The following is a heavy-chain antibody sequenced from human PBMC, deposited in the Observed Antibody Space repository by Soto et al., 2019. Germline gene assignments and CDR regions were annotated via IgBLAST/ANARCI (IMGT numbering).Heavy chain of an antibody. CDR3: VRNLASGGTYYFDY. D-gene: IGHD2-15*01. J-gene: IGHJ4*02. CDR2: VRNKANSYTT. CDR1: GFTFSDHY. V-gene: IGHV3-72*01. Sequence: EVQLVESGGGLVEPGGSLRLSCAASGFTFSDHYMDWVRQPPGKGLEGIGRVRNKANSYTTEYAASVRGRFTVSRDDSKNSLYLQMNSLKTEDTAMYYCVRNLASGGTYYFDYWGQGTLVTVSS.